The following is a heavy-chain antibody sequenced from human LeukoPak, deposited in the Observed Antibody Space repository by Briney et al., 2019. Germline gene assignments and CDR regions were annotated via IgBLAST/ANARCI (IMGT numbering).Heavy chain of an antibody. CDR3: ASRLLWFPKYYFDY. Sequence: GASVKVSCKASGYTFTGYYMHWVRQAPGQGLEWMGWINTNTGNPTYAQGFTGRFVFSLDTSVSTAYLQISSLKAEDTAVYYCASRLLWFPKYYFDYWGQGTLVTVSS. J-gene: IGHJ4*02. V-gene: IGHV7-4-1*02. CDR1: GYTFTGYY. CDR2: INTNTGNP. D-gene: IGHD3-10*01.